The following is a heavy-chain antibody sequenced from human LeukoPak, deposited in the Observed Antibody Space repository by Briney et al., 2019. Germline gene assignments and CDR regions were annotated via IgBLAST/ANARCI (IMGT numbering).Heavy chain of an antibody. V-gene: IGHV3-30*02. Sequence: PGGSLRLSCGASGFTFSNYGMLWVRQAPGKGLEWVAFIRCDGNNKLYADSMKGRFTISRDNSKNTLYLHINSLRAEDTAVYYCVKDNPLDYWGQGTLVIVSS. CDR3: VKDNPLDY. D-gene: IGHD1-14*01. J-gene: IGHJ4*02. CDR2: IRCDGNNK. CDR1: GFTFSNYG.